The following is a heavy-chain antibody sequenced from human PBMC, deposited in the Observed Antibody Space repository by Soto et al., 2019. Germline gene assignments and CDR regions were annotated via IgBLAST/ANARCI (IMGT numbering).Heavy chain of an antibody. J-gene: IGHJ4*02. CDR2: IRSKAYGETT. Sequence: GGSLRLSCTGSGFTFGDYAVSWFRQAPGKGLECVGFIRSKAYGETTDYAASVKGRFTISRDDSRTIAYLRMNSLKTEDTATYYCSRGFYANTSYPRFDFWGQGTLVTV. D-gene: IGHD2-21*01. CDR3: SRGFYANTSYPRFDF. CDR1: GFTFGDYA. V-gene: IGHV3-49*03.